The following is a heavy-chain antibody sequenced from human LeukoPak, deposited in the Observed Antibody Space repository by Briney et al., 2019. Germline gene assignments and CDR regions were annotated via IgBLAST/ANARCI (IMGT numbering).Heavy chain of an antibody. CDR1: GFTFSDAW. CDR2: IKSKTDGGTT. J-gene: IGHJ4*02. D-gene: IGHD2-21*02. V-gene: IGHV3-15*01. Sequence: GGSLRLSCAASGFTFSDAWMTWIREAPGKGLEWVGRIKSKTDGGTTDYAAPVKGRFTISRDDSENTLYLQMNSLRAEDTAVYYCAKEAYCGGDCYFDYWGQGTLVTVSS. CDR3: AKEAYCGGDCYFDY.